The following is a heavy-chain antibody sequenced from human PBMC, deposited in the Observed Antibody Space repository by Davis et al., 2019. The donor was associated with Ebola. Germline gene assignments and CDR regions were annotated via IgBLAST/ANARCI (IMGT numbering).Heavy chain of an antibody. J-gene: IGHJ4*02. V-gene: IGHV4-39*07. D-gene: IGHD3-10*01. CDR1: GASISRTTNYY. Sequence: MPSETLSLTCTVSGASISRTTNYYWGWIRQSPGKGLEWIGSIYYSGGTNYNPSLKSRVTISADTSKNQFSLKLSSVTAADTAVYYCARGGTMVRGVALRYWGQGTLVTVSS. CDR2: IYYSGGT. CDR3: ARGGTMVRGVALRY.